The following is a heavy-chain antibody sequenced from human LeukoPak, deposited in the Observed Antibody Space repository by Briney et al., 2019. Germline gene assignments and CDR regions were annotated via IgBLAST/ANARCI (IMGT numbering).Heavy chain of an antibody. CDR1: GGSISSYY. D-gene: IGHD2-21*01. V-gene: IGHV4-59*12. CDR2: VYYTGST. J-gene: IGHJ4*02. Sequence: PSETLSLTCTVSGGSISSYYWSWIRQAPGKGLEWIGYVYYTGSTKYNPSLKSRVTISVDTSKNQFSLELSSVTAADTAVYYCARERCGDTACYFDYWGQGTLVTVSS. CDR3: ARERCGDTACYFDY.